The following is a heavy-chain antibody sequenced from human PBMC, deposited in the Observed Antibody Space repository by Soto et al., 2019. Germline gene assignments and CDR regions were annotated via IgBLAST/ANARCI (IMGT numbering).Heavy chain of an antibody. CDR1: GFTFDDYA. J-gene: IGHJ5*02. Sequence: PGGALRLSCAASGFTFDDYAMHWVRQAPGKGLECVSGISWNSGSIGYADSVKGRFTISRDNAKNSLYLQMNSLRAEDTALYYCAKVIGSSLGGWFDPWGQGTLVTV. CDR3: AKVIGSSLGGWFDP. CDR2: ISWNSGSI. D-gene: IGHD6-6*01. V-gene: IGHV3-9*01.